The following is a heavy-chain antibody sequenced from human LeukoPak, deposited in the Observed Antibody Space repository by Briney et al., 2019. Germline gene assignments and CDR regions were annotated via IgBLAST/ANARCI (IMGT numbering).Heavy chain of an antibody. CDR1: GYTFTSYG. V-gene: IGHV1-18*01. D-gene: IGHD6-19*01. CDR2: ISAYNGNT. J-gene: IGHJ3*02. CDR3: ARSRGIAVVGAFDI. Sequence: ASVKVSCKASGYTFTSYGISWVRQAPGQGLEWMGWISAYNGNTNYAQKLQGRVTMNTDTSTSTAYMELRSLRSDDTAVYYCARSRGIAVVGAFDIWGQGTMVTVSS.